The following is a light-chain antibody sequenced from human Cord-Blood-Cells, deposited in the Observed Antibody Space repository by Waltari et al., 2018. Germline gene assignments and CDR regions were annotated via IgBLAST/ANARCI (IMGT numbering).Light chain of an antibody. CDR1: SSDVGGYNY. CDR3: CSYAGSWV. Sequence: QSALTQPRSVSGSPGQSVTISCPGTSSDVGGYNYVYWYQHHPGKAPKLMIYDVSKRPSGVPDRFSGSKSGNTASLTISGLQAEDEADYYCCSYAGSWVFGGGTKLTVL. V-gene: IGLV2-11*01. CDR2: DVS. J-gene: IGLJ3*02.